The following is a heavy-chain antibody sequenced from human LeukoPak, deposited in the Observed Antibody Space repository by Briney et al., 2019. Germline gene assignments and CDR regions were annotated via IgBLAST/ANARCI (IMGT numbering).Heavy chain of an antibody. CDR1: GFTFSSYA. Sequence: GGSLRLSCAASGFTFSSYAMHWVRQAPGKGLEWVAVISYDGSNKYYADSVKGRFTISRDNSKNTLCLQMNSLRAEDTAVYYCARSNGGYSYGSLYYWGQGTLVTVSS. CDR3: ARSNGGYSYGSLYY. CDR2: ISYDGSNK. V-gene: IGHV3-30*04. J-gene: IGHJ4*02. D-gene: IGHD5-18*01.